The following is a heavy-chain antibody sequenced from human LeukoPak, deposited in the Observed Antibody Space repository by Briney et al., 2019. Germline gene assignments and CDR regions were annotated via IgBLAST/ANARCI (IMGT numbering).Heavy chain of an antibody. CDR1: GFGFTNYW. D-gene: IGHD2-15*01. V-gene: IGHV3-7*01. J-gene: IGHJ4*02. CDR3: VSQEVVPH. Sequence: GGSLRLSCAASGFGFTNYWVSWVRQAPGKGLEWVANVKEDGTTKQYVDSVKGRFTISRDNAKNSLYLQMDSLRAEDTAVYYCVSQEVVPHWGQGTLVSVSS. CDR2: VKEDGTTK.